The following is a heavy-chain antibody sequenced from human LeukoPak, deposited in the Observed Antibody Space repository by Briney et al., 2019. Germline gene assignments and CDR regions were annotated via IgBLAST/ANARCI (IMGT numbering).Heavy chain of an antibody. Sequence: PGGSLRLSCAASGFTFSTYWIHWVRQAPGKGLVWVSRIKSDGSTNYADSVKGRFTISRDNAKNTVSLQMNSLRPEDTGVYYCARAPSEIGGYYPEYLRHWGQGTLVTVSA. CDR1: GFTFSTYW. J-gene: IGHJ1*01. CDR2: IKSDGST. D-gene: IGHD3-22*01. V-gene: IGHV3-74*01. CDR3: ARAPSEIGGYYPEYLRH.